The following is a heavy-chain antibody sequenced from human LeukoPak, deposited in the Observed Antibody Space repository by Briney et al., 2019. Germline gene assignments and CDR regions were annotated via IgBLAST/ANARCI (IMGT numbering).Heavy chain of an antibody. CDR3: ATAPFGTSDYTDV. J-gene: IGHJ6*03. V-gene: IGHV3-69-1*01. D-gene: IGHD3/OR15-3a*01. CDR2: ISHTGTT. Sequence: GGSLRLSCVASGFSFRYYSLNWVRQSPGKGLEWVAHISHTGTTHYADSVKGRFTISRDNVRNSLPLQMRSLRSGDTAVYFCATAPFGTSDYTDVWGRGTTVTVSS. CDR1: GFSFRYYS.